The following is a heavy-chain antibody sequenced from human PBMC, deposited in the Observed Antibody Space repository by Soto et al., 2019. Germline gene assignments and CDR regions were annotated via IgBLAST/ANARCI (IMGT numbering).Heavy chain of an antibody. D-gene: IGHD3-16*01. Sequence: SGGSLRLSCVASGFTFSSTAMSWVRQAPGKGLDWVSAISNSCTGTYYADSVKGRFTISRDNSDNTLFLQMSSLRADDTAVYYCTSGGYWGQGTLVTVSS. V-gene: IGHV3-23*01. CDR1: GFTFSSTA. CDR3: TSGGY. J-gene: IGHJ4*02. CDR2: ISNSCTGT.